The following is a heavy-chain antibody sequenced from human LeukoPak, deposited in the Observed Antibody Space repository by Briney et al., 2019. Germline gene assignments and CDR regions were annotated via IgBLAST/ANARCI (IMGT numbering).Heavy chain of an antibody. J-gene: IGHJ4*02. CDR1: GFPLSRSA. D-gene: IGHD3-10*01. CDR2: ISGSGSGGST. V-gene: IGHV3-23*01. Sequence: GGSLRLSCAASGFPLSRSAMSWVRQAPGKGLEWVSNISGSGSGGSTYYADSVKGRFTISRDNSKNTLYLQMNSLRAEDTAVYYCASYYYASGSHFWGQGTLVTVSS. CDR3: ASYYYASGSHF.